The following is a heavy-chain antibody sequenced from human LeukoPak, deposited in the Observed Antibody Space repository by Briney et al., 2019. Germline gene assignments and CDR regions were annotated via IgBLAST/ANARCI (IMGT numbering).Heavy chain of an antibody. CDR1: GYTFTSYG. CDR2: ISAYNGST. J-gene: IGHJ6*02. D-gene: IGHD3-10*01. V-gene: IGHV1-18*01. Sequence: SVKVSCKASGYTFTSYGISWVRQAPGQGLEWMGWISAYNGSTNYAQKLQGRVTMTTDTSTSTAYMELRSLRSDDTAVYYCAREKGAVLLWFGELRNYYGMDVWGQGTTVTVSS. CDR3: AREKGAVLLWFGELRNYYGMDV.